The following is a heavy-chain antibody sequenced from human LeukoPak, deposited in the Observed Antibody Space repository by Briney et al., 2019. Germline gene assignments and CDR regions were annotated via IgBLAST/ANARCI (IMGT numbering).Heavy chain of an antibody. CDR1: GFIFSSYP. D-gene: IGHD6-6*01. V-gene: IGHV3-64*01. Sequence: GGSLRLSCVASGFIFSSYPMHWVRQAPGKGLEYVSVVSGDGGTTYYTKSVKGRFTISRDNAKNSLHLQMNSLRAEDTAVYYCARFSSSSGGFDYWGQGTLVTVSS. J-gene: IGHJ4*02. CDR3: ARFSSSSGGFDY. CDR2: VSGDGGTT.